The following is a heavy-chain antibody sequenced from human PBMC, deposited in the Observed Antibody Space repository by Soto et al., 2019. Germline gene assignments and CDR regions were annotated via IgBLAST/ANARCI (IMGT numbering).Heavy chain of an antibody. CDR2: IRDKANSYAT. CDR3: TSLSCGGDCDFDS. D-gene: IGHD2-21*02. Sequence: EVQLVESGGGLVQPGGSLKLSCAASGFPFSGSAMHWVRQASGKGLEWVGRIRDKANSYATAYTASVKGRFTISRDDSKNTAYLQMNSLKTEDTAVYYCTSLSCGGDCDFDSWGQGTLVTVSS. CDR1: GFPFSGSA. V-gene: IGHV3-73*02. J-gene: IGHJ4*02.